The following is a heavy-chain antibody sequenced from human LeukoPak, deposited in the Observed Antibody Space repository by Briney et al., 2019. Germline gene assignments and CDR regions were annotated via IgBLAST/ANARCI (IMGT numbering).Heavy chain of an antibody. Sequence: GGSLRLSCAASGFTFSSYAMSWVRQAPGKGLEWVSAISGSGGSTYYADSVKGRFTISRDNAKNSLYLQMNSLRAEDTAVYYCARGTDCGGDCYIYYYYGMDVWGQGTTVTVSS. CDR1: GFTFSSYA. CDR2: ISGSGGST. V-gene: IGHV3-23*01. D-gene: IGHD2-21*02. J-gene: IGHJ6*02. CDR3: ARGTDCGGDCYIYYYYGMDV.